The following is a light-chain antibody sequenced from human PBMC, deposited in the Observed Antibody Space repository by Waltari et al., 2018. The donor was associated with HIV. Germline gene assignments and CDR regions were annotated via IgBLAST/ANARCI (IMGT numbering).Light chain of an antibody. CDR1: QPVSTY. V-gene: IGKV1-39*01. CDR2: AAS. Sequence: DIQMTQSPSSLSASLGDRVTITCRASQPVSTYVNWYQQKPGKAPKLLIYAASRLQSGVPSRCSGSGSGTYFTLTISSLQPEDFATYYCQQTYNTLLFTFGPGTTVDV. CDR3: QQTYNTLLFT. J-gene: IGKJ3*01.